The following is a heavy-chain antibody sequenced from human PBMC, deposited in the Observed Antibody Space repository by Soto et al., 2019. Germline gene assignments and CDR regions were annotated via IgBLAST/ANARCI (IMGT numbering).Heavy chain of an antibody. Sequence: WTWIRQHPGKGLEWIGYILHSGRTYYNPSLESRVTISVDTSKNQFSLNLSSLTAADTAVYYCARRRADTYYYGSGSHFDFWGQGTLVTVSS. V-gene: IGHV4-31*02. J-gene: IGHJ4*02. D-gene: IGHD3-10*01. CDR2: ILHSGRT. CDR3: ARRRADTYYYGSGSHFDF.